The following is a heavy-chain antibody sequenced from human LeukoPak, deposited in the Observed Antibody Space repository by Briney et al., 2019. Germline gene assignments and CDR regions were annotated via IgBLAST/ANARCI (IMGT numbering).Heavy chain of an antibody. CDR3: ARTAAYYGSAQYYFDY. CDR1: GFTFSSYF. D-gene: IGHD3-10*01. V-gene: IGHV3-64*01. Sequence: GGSLRLSCAASGFTFSSYFMHWVRQAPGKGLEYVSAINTNGGSTYYGNSVKGRFTISRDNSKNTLYLQMGSLRPEDMAVYFCARTAAYYGSAQYYFDYWGQGTLVTVSS. CDR2: INTNGGST. J-gene: IGHJ4*02.